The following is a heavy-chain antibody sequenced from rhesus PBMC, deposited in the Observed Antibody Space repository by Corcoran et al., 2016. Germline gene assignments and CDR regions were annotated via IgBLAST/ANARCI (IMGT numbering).Heavy chain of an antibody. CDR1: GYRFTDNQ. CDR2: VNPETGGT. V-gene: IGHV1-138*01. Sequence: QVQLVQSGAEVKKPGSSVKVTCKASGYRFTDNQLHWVRQAPGQGLEWMGEVNPETGGTYYAQKFQGRVTMTRDTSTSTAYMELSSLRSEDTAVYYCARSLDVWGRGVLVTISS. J-gene: IGHJ5-2*02. CDR3: ARSLDV.